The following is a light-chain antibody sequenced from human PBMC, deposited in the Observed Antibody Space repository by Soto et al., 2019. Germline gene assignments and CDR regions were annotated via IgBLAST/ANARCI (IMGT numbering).Light chain of an antibody. Sequence: DIVLTQTPLSSPVTLGQPASISCRSSQSLVYSDGNTYLSWLQQRPGQPPRLLIYQVSNRFSGVPDIFSGSGAGTDFTLKISRVEAEDVGVYYFVQFSQFPRTFGQGTKVEIK. CDR1: QSLVYSDGNTY. CDR2: QVS. CDR3: VQFSQFPRT. J-gene: IGKJ1*01. V-gene: IGKV2-24*01.